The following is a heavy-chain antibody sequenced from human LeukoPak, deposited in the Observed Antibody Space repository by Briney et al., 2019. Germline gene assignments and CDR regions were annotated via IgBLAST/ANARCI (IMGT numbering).Heavy chain of an antibody. D-gene: IGHD4-11*01. J-gene: IGHJ4*02. V-gene: IGHV3-30*18. CDR1: GFTFSSYG. CDR2: ISYDESKK. Sequence: GGSLRLSCAASGFTFSSYGMHWVRQAPGKGLEWVAVISYDESKKYFADSVKGRFTISRDNPKNTLYLQMNSLRPEDTAVYYCAKSTTVTTQQRGYFDYWGQGTLVTVSS. CDR3: AKSTTVTTQQRGYFDY.